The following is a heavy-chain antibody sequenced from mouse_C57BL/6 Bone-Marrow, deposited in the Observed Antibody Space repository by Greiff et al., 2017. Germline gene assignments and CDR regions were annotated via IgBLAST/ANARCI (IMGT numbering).Heavy chain of an antibody. Sequence: QVQLQQPGAELVKPGASVKLSCKASGYTFTSYWMHWVKQRPGQGLEWIGMIHPNSGSTNYNEKFKSKATLTVDKSSSTAYMQLSSLTSEDSAVYYCARAVYYYGSTREGNAMDYWGQGTSVTVSS. CDR1: GYTFTSYW. J-gene: IGHJ4*01. V-gene: IGHV1-64*01. D-gene: IGHD1-1*01. CDR2: IHPNSGST. CDR3: ARAVYYYGSTREGNAMDY.